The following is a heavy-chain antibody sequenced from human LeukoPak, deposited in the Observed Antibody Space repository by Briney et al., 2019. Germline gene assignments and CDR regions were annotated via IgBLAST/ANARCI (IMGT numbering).Heavy chain of an antibody. CDR1: GFTFCSYA. CDR2: ISRGADGA. V-gene: IGHV3-23*01. D-gene: IGHD3-10*01. Sequence: GGSLRLSCAASGFTFCSYAMNWVRQAQGKGLEWVSNISRGADGAAYAYSVRGRFTMSTDNTKTTLYMHMHRPRATDTAVYYCAKGGGYGSGSYYPDYWGQGTLVTVSS. J-gene: IGHJ4*02. CDR3: AKGGGYGSGSYYPDY.